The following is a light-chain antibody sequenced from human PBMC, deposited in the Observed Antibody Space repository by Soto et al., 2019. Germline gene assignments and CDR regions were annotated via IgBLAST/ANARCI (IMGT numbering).Light chain of an antibody. Sequence: QSAPTQPASVSGSPGQSITISCTRISSNVGSYNLVSWYQHPPGKAPKLIIYEGSERPSGVSNRFSGAQSGHTASLTISGLQAEDEADYYCSSYAGAVVFGGGTKLTVL. V-gene: IGLV2-23*01. CDR3: SSYAGAVV. CDR2: EGS. J-gene: IGLJ2*01. CDR1: SSNVGSYNL.